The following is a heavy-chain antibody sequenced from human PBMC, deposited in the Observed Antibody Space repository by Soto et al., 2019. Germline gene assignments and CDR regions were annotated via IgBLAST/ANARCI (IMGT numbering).Heavy chain of an antibody. CDR3: ARGRYGDY. CDR1: GYGFTTYG. J-gene: IGHJ4*02. V-gene: IGHV1-18*01. Sequence: QVHLVQSGAEVKKPGASVKVSCKGSGYGFTTYGITWVRQAPGQGLEWMAWISAHNGNTNYAQKVGGRVTVIRDTSTSTAYMELRSLRYDDTAVYYCARGRYGDYWGQGALVTVSS. CDR2: ISAHNGNT. D-gene: IGHD1-1*01.